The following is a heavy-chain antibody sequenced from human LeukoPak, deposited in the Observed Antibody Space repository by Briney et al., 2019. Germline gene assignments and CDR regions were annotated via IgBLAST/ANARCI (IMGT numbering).Heavy chain of an antibody. J-gene: IGHJ4*02. Sequence: GESLKISCKGSGYSFTSYWIGWVRQMPGKGLEWMGIIYPGDSDTRYSPSFQGQVTISADESIGTAYLQWSSLKASDTAMYYCARRTRYSSSWFYFDYWGQGTLVTVSS. D-gene: IGHD6-13*01. CDR2: IYPGDSDT. V-gene: IGHV5-51*01. CDR1: GYSFTSYW. CDR3: ARRTRYSSSWFYFDY.